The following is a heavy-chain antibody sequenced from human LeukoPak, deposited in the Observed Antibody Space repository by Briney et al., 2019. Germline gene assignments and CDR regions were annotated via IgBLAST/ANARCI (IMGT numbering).Heavy chain of an antibody. CDR1: GGSFSGYY. Sequence: PSETLSLTCAVYGGSFSGYYWSWIRQPPGKGLEWIGSIYYSGSTYYNPSLESRVTLSIDTTKNQFSLKLSSVTAADTAVYYCASLYYGDYDWGWFDPWGQGTLVTVSS. J-gene: IGHJ5*02. CDR2: IYYSGST. D-gene: IGHD4-17*01. V-gene: IGHV4-34*01. CDR3: ASLYYGDYDWGWFDP.